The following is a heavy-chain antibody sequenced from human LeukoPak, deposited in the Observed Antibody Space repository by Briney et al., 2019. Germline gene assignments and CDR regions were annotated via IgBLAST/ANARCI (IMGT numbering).Heavy chain of an antibody. D-gene: IGHD2-2*01. CDR3: ARDGVLCTSISCYVPYGMDV. CDR1: GFTFSSFV. CDR2: VSYDGSNK. J-gene: IGHJ6*02. Sequence: GGSLRLSCAASGFTFSSFVMHWVRQAPGKGLQWVAVVSYDGSNKYYTDSVKGRFTISRDNSKNTLYLQMNSLRAEDTAVYYCARDGVLCTSISCYVPYGMDVWGQGTTVSVSS. V-gene: IGHV3-30*04.